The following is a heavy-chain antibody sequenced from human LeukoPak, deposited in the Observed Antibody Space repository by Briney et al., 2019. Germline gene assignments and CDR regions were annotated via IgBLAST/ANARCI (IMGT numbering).Heavy chain of an antibody. CDR2: IKQDGSEK. D-gene: IGHD6-13*01. J-gene: IGHJ5*02. CDR1: GITFSSYW. Sequence: PGGSLRLSCAASGITFSSYWMSWVRQAPGQGLEWVANIKQDGSEKYYVDSVKGRFTISRDNAKNSLYLQMNSLRAEDTAVYYCARGGSSRYNWFDPWGQGTLVAVSS. CDR3: ARGGSSRYNWFDP. V-gene: IGHV3-7*01.